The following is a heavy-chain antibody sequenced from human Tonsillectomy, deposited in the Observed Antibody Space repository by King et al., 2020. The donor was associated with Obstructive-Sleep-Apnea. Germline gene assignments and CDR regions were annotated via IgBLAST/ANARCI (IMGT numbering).Heavy chain of an antibody. CDR3: AKEGVTGGMDV. Sequence: QLVQSGGGVVQTGRSLRLSCAASGFTFSTCGMHWVRQAPGKGLEWVAFIRFDGGNKYYADSVKGRFTISRDNSKNTVYLQMDSLRPEDTAVYYCAKEGVTGGMDVWGQGTTVTVSS. D-gene: IGHD1-14*01. CDR2: IRFDGGNK. V-gene: IGHV3-30*02. J-gene: IGHJ6*02. CDR1: GFTFSTCG.